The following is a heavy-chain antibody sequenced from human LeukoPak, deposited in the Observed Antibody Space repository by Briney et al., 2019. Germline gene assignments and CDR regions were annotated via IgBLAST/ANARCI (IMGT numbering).Heavy chain of an antibody. CDR2: MYYSGST. D-gene: IGHD3-22*01. J-gene: IGHJ5*02. Sequence: SETLSLTWTVSGGSISSGDYYWGWIRQPPGQGLESIANMYYSGSTYENPTLKSRSTMSADTSKTQLSLKLSSVTAADTGVYYCARPYYYDIRIDPWGQGILVSVSS. CDR1: GGSISSGDYY. V-gene: IGHV4-30-4*01. CDR3: ARPYYYDIRIDP.